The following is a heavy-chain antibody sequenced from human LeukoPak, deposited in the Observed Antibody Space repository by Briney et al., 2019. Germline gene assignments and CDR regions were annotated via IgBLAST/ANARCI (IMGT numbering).Heavy chain of an antibody. J-gene: IGHJ4*02. Sequence: GGSLRLSCASSGFTFSSYDMHWVRQVTGKGLEWVSGIGKSGHTYYAGSVKGRFTISRQNAKNSLYLQMNDLRAGDTAVYYCASGAEGWNYWGQGTLVTVSS. CDR1: GFTFSSYD. CDR2: IGKSGHT. V-gene: IGHV3-13*01. CDR3: ASGAEGWNY. D-gene: IGHD2-15*01.